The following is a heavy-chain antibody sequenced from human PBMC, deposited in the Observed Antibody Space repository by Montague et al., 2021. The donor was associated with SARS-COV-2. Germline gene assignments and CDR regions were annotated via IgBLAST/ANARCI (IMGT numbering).Heavy chain of an antibody. V-gene: IGHV4-59*08. D-gene: IGHD3-9*01. CDR1: GGSISSYS. J-gene: IGHJ6*02. Sequence: SETLSLTCTVSGGSISSYSWSWIRQPPGKGLEWIGSIFYSGSTNYNPSLKSRVTISVDTSKKQLSLKLSSVTAADTAVYYCARLGLGGYDILTGYYQSGMDVWGQGTTVTVSS. CDR2: IFYSGST. CDR3: ARLGLGGYDILTGYYQSGMDV.